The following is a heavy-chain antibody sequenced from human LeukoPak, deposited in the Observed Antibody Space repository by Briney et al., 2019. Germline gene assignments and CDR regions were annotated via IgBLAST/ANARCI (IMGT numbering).Heavy chain of an antibody. CDR2: VFHTGIT. V-gene: IGHV4-38-2*01. J-gene: IGHJ4*02. Sequence: PSETLSLTCVVSGFLISRTHFWGWIPQAPGKEMEWLGSVFHTGITYYHPSLRGRVTISVDTSNNQFSLNLYSATAADTAVYYCARVAAGNTMFDFWGRGTLVAVSS. CDR1: GFLISRTHF. D-gene: IGHD6-19*01. CDR3: ARVAAGNTMFDF.